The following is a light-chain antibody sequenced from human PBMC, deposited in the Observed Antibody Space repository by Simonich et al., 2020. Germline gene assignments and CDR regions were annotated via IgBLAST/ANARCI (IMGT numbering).Light chain of an antibody. Sequence: DIVMTQSPDSLAVSLGERATINCKSNQSVLYSSNNKNYLAWYQQKPGQPTKLLIYWASTRESGVPNRFSGSGSGTDFTLTISSLQAEDVAVYDCQQYYSTPPTFGQGTKVEIK. CDR2: WAS. V-gene: IGKV4-1*01. CDR1: QSVLYSSNNKNY. CDR3: QQYYSTPPT. J-gene: IGKJ1*01.